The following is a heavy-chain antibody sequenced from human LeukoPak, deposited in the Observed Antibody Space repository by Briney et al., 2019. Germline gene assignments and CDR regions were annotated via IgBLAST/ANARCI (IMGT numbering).Heavy chain of an antibody. J-gene: IGHJ3*02. V-gene: IGHV3-74*01. CDR2: INSDGSST. CDR3: STGSLPDAFDI. Sequence: PGGSLRLSCAASGFTFSSYWMHWVCQAPGKGLVWVSRINSDGSSTSYADSVKGRFTISRDNAKNTLYLQMNSLRAEDTAVYYCSTGSLPDAFDIWGQGTMVTVSS. CDR1: GFTFSSYW.